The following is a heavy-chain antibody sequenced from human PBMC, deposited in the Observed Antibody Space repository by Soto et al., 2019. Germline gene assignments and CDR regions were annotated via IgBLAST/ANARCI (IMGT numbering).Heavy chain of an antibody. J-gene: IGHJ4*02. CDR2: INPSSGGA. V-gene: IGHV1-46*01. Sequence: QVQLVQSGAEVKKPGDSVTVSCKASRYTFTSFNMHWVRQAPGEGLERLGVINPSSGGASYQQKFQGRVTITRDTSTSTVYMVLSSLRSEDTAVYYCARIAVPGLTYFDFWGQGTTVTVSS. CDR3: ARIAVPGLTYFDF. CDR1: RYTFTSFN. D-gene: IGHD6-13*01.